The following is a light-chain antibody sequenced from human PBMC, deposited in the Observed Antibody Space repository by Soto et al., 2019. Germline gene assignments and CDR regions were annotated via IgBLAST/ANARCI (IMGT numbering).Light chain of an antibody. CDR3: SAYTITSPYV. V-gene: IGLV2-14*03. CDR2: DVS. CDR1: SSDVGAYSY. Sequence: QSVLTQPASVSGSPGQSISISCTGTSSDVGAYSYISWYQQHPGKAPKLIIYDVSNRPSGVSSRFSGSKSGNTASLTISGLQAEDGADYYCSAYTITSPYVFGTGTKVTVL. J-gene: IGLJ1*01.